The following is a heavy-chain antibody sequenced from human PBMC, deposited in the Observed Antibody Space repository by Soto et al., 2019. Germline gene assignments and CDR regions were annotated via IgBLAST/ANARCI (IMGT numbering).Heavy chain of an antibody. J-gene: IGHJ6*02. CDR1: GVSFNNNG. CDR2: VSPPFRTS. Sequence: QVQLVQSGAEVQKPGSSVKVSCKTSGVSFNNNGIGWVRQAPGHGLEWMGGVSPPFRTSNYARKFQGRISITAAASTGTVNMELRSLRSEDTAQYYCARVLYYGSGSYSPYGMDVWGQGTTVTVSS. V-gene: IGHV1-69*01. CDR3: ARVLYYGSGSYSPYGMDV. D-gene: IGHD3-10*01.